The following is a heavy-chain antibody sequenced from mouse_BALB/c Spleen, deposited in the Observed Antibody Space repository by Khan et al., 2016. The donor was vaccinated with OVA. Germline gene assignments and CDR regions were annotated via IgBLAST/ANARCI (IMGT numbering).Heavy chain of an antibody. V-gene: IGHV5-6-5*01. Sequence: EVKLEESGGDLVKPGGSLKLSCAASGFTFSNYAMSWVRQTPEKRLEWVASISSGGTTYYPDSVKGRFTISRDNARNILYLQMNSLRSKDTAMFYCARDYWFTYWGQGTLVTVSA. CDR2: ISSGGTT. CDR3: ARDYWFTY. D-gene: IGHD1-1*02. J-gene: IGHJ3*01. CDR1: GFTFSNYA.